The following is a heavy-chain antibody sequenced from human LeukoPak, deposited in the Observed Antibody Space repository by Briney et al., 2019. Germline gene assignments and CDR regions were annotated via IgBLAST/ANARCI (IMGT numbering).Heavy chain of an antibody. D-gene: IGHD2-2*02. CDR2: IIPIFGTA. Sequence: SVKVSCKASRGTFSSYAISWVRQAPGQGLEWMGGIIPIFGTANYAQKFQGRVTITADESTSTAYMELSSLRSEDTAVYYCAGGADVGLYTFDYWGQGTLVTVSS. J-gene: IGHJ4*02. CDR1: RGTFSSYA. CDR3: AGGADVGLYTFDY. V-gene: IGHV1-69*13.